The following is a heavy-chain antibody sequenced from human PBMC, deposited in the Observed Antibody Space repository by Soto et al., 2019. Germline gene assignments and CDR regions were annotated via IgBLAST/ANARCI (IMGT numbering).Heavy chain of an antibody. D-gene: IGHD2-15*01. CDR3: ARVGGSSVGVFDY. V-gene: IGHV3-33*01. J-gene: IGHJ4*02. CDR2: IWYDGSTK. CDR1: GFTFSRYG. Sequence: QVQLVESGGGVVQPGRSLRLSCVASGFTFSRYGMHWARQAPGKGLEWVAVIWYDGSTKYFADSVKGRFTISRDNSKNTLLLQMGSLRAEDTAVYYWARVGGSSVGVFDYWGQGTLVTVSS.